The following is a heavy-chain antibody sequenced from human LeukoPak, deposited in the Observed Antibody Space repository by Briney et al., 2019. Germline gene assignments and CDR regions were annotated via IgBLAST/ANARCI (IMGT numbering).Heavy chain of an antibody. Sequence: SQTLSLTCAVSGGSISSGGYSWSWIRQPPGKGLEWIGYIYHSGSTYYNPSLKSRVTISVDRSKNQFSLKLSSVTAADTAVYYCARDSGDYGYYGMDVWGQGTTVTVSS. D-gene: IGHD4-17*01. V-gene: IGHV4-30-2*01. J-gene: IGHJ6*02. CDR3: ARDSGDYGYYGMDV. CDR2: IYHSGST. CDR1: GGSISSGGYS.